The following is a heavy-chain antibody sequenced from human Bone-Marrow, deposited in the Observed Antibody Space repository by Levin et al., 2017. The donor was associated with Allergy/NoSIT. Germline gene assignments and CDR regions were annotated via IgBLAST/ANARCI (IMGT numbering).Heavy chain of an antibody. J-gene: IGHJ6*03. CDR3: ARDAAYDFWSGYSSREFYYYMDV. CDR1: GFIFSSYA. D-gene: IGHD3-3*01. Sequence: LSLTCAASGFIFSSYAMHWVRQAPGKGLEWVALIWYDGTNKYFADSVKGRFTISRDNSKNTLSLQMNSLRAEDTAVYYCARDAAYDFWSGYSSREFYYYMDVWGKGTTVTVSS. CDR2: IWYDGTNK. V-gene: IGHV3-33*01.